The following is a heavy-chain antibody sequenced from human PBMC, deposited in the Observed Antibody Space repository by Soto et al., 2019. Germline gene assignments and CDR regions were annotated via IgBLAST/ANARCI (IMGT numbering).Heavy chain of an antibody. J-gene: IGHJ4*02. D-gene: IGHD4-17*01. CDR3: ARGGSGDYVTPVGIDY. Sequence: QVQLVESGGGVVQPGRSLRLSCAASGFTFSSYGMHWVRQAPGKGLEWVAVIWYDRSNKYYADSVKGRFTISRDNSKNTLYLQMNSLRAEDTAVYYCARGGSGDYVTPVGIDYWGQGTLVTVSS. V-gene: IGHV3-33*01. CDR2: IWYDRSNK. CDR1: GFTFSSYG.